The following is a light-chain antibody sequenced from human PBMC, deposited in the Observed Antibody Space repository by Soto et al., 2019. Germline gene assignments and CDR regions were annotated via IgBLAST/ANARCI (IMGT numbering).Light chain of an antibody. Sequence: QSVMTQQPSASGTPGQRVTISCSGGSSSIGTNTVNWYKQVPGTAPTLLIYTDHQRPARVPDRFSGSRSGTSASLAISGLQSEDEADYYCAAWDGSLNGVLFGGGTKVTVL. V-gene: IGLV1-44*01. J-gene: IGLJ2*01. CDR2: TDH. CDR1: SSSIGTNT. CDR3: AAWDGSLNGVL.